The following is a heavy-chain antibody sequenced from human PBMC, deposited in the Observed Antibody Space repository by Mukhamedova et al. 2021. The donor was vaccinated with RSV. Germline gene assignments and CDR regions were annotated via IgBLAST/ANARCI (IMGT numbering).Heavy chain of an antibody. V-gene: IGHV3-33*01. CDR2: IWNDGTNK. D-gene: IGHD3-10*01. CDR3: ARDGQSSANYAFDY. Sequence: EWVANIWNDGTNKHYADSVKGRFTISRDISKNTVYLQMNSLRAEDTAVYYCARDGQSSANYAFDYWGQGNLVTFPS. J-gene: IGHJ4*02.